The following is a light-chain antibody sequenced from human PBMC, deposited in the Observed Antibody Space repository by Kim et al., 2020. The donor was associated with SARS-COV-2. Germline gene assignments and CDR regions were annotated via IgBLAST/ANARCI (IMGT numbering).Light chain of an antibody. J-gene: IGKJ4*01. CDR1: QSVSSN. V-gene: IGKV3-15*01. CDR2: GTN. CDR3: QQYNNWPLG. Sequence: VSPGEGATLSCRASQSVSSNLAWYQQKPGQAPRLLIYGTNTRATGIAARFSGSGSGTEFTLTINTLQSDDSGVYYCQQYNNWPLGFGGGTKVDIK.